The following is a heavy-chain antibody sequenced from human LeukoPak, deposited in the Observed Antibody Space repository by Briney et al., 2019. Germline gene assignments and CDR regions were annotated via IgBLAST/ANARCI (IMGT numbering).Heavy chain of an antibody. D-gene: IGHD2/OR15-2a*01. V-gene: IGHV3-30*18. J-gene: IGHJ4*02. CDR1: GFTFSSYG. Sequence: GRSLRLSCAASGFTFSSYGMHWVRQAPGKGLEWVAVISYDGSNEYYADSVKGRFTISRDNSKNTLYLQMSSLRAEDTAVYYCAKELNRGSPDYWGQGTLVTVPS. CDR3: AKELNRGSPDY. CDR2: ISYDGSNE.